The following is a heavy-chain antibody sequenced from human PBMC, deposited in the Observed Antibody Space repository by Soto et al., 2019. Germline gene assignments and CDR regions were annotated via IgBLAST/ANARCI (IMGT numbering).Heavy chain of an antibody. CDR3: ARVSYSGSYYDAFDI. CDR1: GYTFTGYY. Sequence: ASVKVSCKASGYTFTGYYMHWVRQAPGQGLEWMGWINPNSGGTNYAQKFQGWVTMTRDTSISTAYMELSRLRSDDTAVYYCARVSYSGSYYDAFDIWGQGTMVTVS. V-gene: IGHV1-2*04. D-gene: IGHD1-26*01. CDR2: INPNSGGT. J-gene: IGHJ3*02.